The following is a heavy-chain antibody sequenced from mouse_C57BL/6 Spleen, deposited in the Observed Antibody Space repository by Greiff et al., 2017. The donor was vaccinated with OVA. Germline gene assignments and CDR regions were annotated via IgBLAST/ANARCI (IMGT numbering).Heavy chain of an antibody. CDR1: GYTFTSSG. Sequence: QVQLQQSGAELARPGASVKLSCKASGYTFTSSGISWVKQRTGQGLEWIGEIYPRSGNTYYNEKFKGKATLTADKSSSTAYMELRSLTSEDSAVYFCAREVVAHYAMDYWGQGTSVTVSS. CDR3: AREVVAHYAMDY. CDR2: IYPRSGNT. D-gene: IGHD1-1*01. J-gene: IGHJ4*01. V-gene: IGHV1-81*01.